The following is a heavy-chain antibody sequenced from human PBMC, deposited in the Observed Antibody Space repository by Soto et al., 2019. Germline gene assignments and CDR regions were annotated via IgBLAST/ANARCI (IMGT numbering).Heavy chain of an antibody. Sequence: PSETLSLTCTVSGGSISSYYWSWIRQPAGKGLEWIGRIYTSGSTNYNPSLKSRVTMSVDTSKNQFSLKLSSVTAADTAVYYYARGSSGYYYDNYFDYWGQGTLVTVSS. CDR1: GGSISSYY. CDR3: ARGSSGYYYDNYFDY. D-gene: IGHD3-22*01. V-gene: IGHV4-4*07. CDR2: IYTSGST. J-gene: IGHJ4*02.